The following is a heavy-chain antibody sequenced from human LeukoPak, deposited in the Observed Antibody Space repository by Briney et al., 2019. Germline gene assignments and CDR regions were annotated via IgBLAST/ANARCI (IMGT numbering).Heavy chain of an antibody. D-gene: IGHD1-14*01. J-gene: IGHJ5*02. CDR2: SHYSGTT. Sequence: PSETLSLTCTVSGGSITYYYWSWIRQPPGKGLEWIGYSHYSGTTNYNPSLKSRVTISVDTSKNQFSLRMTSVTAADTAVYYCERLSGTTWRDWFDPWGQGTLVTVSS. CDR1: GGSITYYY. CDR3: ERLSGTTWRDWFDP. V-gene: IGHV4-59*08.